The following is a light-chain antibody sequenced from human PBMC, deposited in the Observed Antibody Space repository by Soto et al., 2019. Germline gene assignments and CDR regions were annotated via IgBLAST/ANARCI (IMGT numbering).Light chain of an antibody. J-gene: IGKJ4*01. V-gene: IGKV3-20*01. CDR2: AAS. CDR3: QQYGSSPLT. Sequence: EIVLTQSPGTLSLSLGERATLSCRASQSVSSDYVAWYRQKPGQVPTVLIYAASTRATGIPDRFSGSGSGTDFTLTISRVEPEDFAAYYCQQYGSSPLTFGGGTRVEIK. CDR1: QSVSSDY.